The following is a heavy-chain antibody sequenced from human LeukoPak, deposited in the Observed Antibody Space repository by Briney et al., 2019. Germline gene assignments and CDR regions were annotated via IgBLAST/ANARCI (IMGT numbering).Heavy chain of an antibody. J-gene: IGHJ4*02. V-gene: IGHV3-23*01. CDR3: ARDAGRFPSSSTDS. CDR2: VSGSGATT. Sequence: PGGSLRLSCAASGFTFSNYAMRWIRQDPGKGLAWVSTVSGSGATTYYADSVKGRFTISRDNSKNTLYLQMSSLRVDDTAVYYCARDAGRFPSSSTDSWGQGSLVTVSS. CDR1: GFTFSNYA. D-gene: IGHD2-21*01.